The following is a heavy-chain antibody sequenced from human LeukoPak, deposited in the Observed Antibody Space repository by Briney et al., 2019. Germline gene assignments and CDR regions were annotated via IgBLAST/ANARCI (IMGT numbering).Heavy chain of an antibody. CDR2: IYYSGST. D-gene: IGHD6-13*01. V-gene: IGHV4-31*03. CDR1: GGSIRSSYYY. Sequence: PSETLSLTCTVSGGSIRSSYYYWGWIRQPPGKGLEWIGYIYYSGSTYYNPSLKSRVTISVDTSKNQFSLKLSSVTAADTAVYYCASFGSSSRTFDYWGQGTLVTVSS. CDR3: ASFGSSSRTFDY. J-gene: IGHJ4*02.